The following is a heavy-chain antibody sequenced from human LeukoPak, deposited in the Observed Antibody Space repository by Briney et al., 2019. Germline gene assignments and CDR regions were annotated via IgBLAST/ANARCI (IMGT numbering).Heavy chain of an antibody. Sequence: GGSLRLSCAASGLTFSSYGMHWVRQAPGKGLEWVAIIWYGGSNKYYADSVKGRFTISRDNSKNTLYLQMNSLRAEDTAVYYCARDYGSGMDCWGQGTLVTVSS. CDR1: GLTFSSYG. CDR3: ARDYGSGMDC. V-gene: IGHV3-33*01. D-gene: IGHD3-3*01. CDR2: IWYGGSNK. J-gene: IGHJ4*02.